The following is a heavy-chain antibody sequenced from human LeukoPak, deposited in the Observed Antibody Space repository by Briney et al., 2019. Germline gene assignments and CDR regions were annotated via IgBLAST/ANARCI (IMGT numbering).Heavy chain of an antibody. CDR3: ARDSGFSGTQRGEY. J-gene: IGHJ4*02. Sequence: GGSLRLSRAESGFTSSSYGMHWVRHAPGKGLEWGAFIRYDGSNKYSADSVKGRFTISRDNSKNTLYLQMNSLRAEDTAVDYCARDSGFSGTQRGEYWGQGTLVTVSS. CDR1: GFTSSSYG. V-gene: IGHV3-30*02. CDR2: IRYDGSNK. D-gene: IGHD3/OR15-3a*01.